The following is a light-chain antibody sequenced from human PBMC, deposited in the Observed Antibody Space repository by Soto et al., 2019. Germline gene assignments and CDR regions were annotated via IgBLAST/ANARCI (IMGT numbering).Light chain of an antibody. CDR3: QQYNNRSPLT. CDR1: QSVSSN. CDR2: GAS. V-gene: IGKV3-15*01. Sequence: EIVMTQSPATLSVSPGERATLSCRASQSVSSNLAWYQQKPAQAPRLLIYGASTRATGIPARFSGSGSGTEFTLTISSLQSEDFAVYYCQQYNNRSPLTFGGGTKVEIK. J-gene: IGKJ4*01.